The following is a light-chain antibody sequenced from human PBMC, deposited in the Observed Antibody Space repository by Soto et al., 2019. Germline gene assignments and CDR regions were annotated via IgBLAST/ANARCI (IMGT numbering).Light chain of an antibody. CDR2: GNS. Sequence: QSVLTQPPSVSGAPGQRVTISCTGSSSNIGAGYDVHWYQQLPGTAPKLLIYGNSNRPSGVPDRFSGSKSGTSASLAITGLQAEDEDYYYCQSYDSSLSGDVVFGGGTKLTVL. CDR3: QSYDSSLSGDVV. CDR1: SSNIGAGYD. J-gene: IGLJ2*01. V-gene: IGLV1-40*01.